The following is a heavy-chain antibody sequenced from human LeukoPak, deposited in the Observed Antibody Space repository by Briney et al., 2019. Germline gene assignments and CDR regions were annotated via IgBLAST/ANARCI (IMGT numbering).Heavy chain of an antibody. CDR3: ARGYSDFWSTALGIYFDY. D-gene: IGHD3-3*01. CDR1: GFTFSSYW. J-gene: IGHJ4*02. CDR2: IKQDGSEK. V-gene: IGHV3-7*04. Sequence: GGSLRLSCAASGFTFSSYWMSWVRQAPGKGLEWVANIKQDGSEKYYVDSVKGRFTISRDNAKNSLYLQMNSLRAEDTAVYYCARGYSDFWSTALGIYFDYWGQGTLVTVSS.